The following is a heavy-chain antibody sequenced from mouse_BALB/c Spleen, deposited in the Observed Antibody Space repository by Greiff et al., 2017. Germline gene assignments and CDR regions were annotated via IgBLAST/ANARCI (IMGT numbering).Heavy chain of an antibody. V-gene: IGHV14-3*02. J-gene: IGHJ4*01. CDR2: IDPANGNT. Sequence: EVQLHQSGAELVKPGASVKLSCTASGFNIKDTYMHWVKQRPEQGLEWIGRIDPANGNTKYDPKFQGKATITADTSSNTAYLQLSSLTSEDTAVYYCARCDYGFYYAMDYWGQGTSVTVSS. CDR1: GFNIKDTY. CDR3: ARCDYGFYYAMDY. D-gene: IGHD1-2*01.